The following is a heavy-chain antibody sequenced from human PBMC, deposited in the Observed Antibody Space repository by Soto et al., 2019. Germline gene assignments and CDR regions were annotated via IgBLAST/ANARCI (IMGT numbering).Heavy chain of an antibody. J-gene: IGHJ5*02. V-gene: IGHV3-74*01. CDR2: IKSDGSST. CDR3: ARSDWFDP. Sequence: PGGSLRLSCAASGFTFSTYWMHWVRQAPGKGLVWVSRIKSDGSSTSYADSVKGRFTISRDNAKNTLYLQMNSLRVEDTAVYYCARSDWFDPWSQGTLVTVSS. CDR1: GFTFSTYW.